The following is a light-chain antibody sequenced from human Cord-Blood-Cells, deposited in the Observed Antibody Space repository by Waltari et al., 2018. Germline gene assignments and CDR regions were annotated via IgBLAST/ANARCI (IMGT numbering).Light chain of an antibody. J-gene: IGLJ3*02. CDR1: SSDVGGYNY. CDR3: SSYTSSSTLV. V-gene: IGLV2-14*01. Sequence: QSALTQPASVSGSPGQSITISCTGTSSDVGGYNYVSWYQQHPGKAPKLMLYAVSKRPSGVSTRFSDSKSVNTASLTISGLQAEDEADYYCSSYTSSSTLVFGGGTKLTVL. CDR2: AVS.